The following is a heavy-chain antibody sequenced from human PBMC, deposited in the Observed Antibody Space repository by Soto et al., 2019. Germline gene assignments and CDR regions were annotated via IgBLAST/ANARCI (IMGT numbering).Heavy chain of an antibody. J-gene: IGHJ4*02. Sequence: PSETLSLTCTVAVGSVRSYYWSWIRQSPGKGLEWIGYIYYSGSTKYKPSLKSRVTISVDTSKNQFSLKVNSATAADTAVYYCARHSNRNYGLYYFDYWGLGALVTVSS. CDR1: VGSVRSYY. D-gene: IGHD4-4*01. CDR3: ARHSNRNYGLYYFDY. V-gene: IGHV4-59*08. CDR2: IYYSGST.